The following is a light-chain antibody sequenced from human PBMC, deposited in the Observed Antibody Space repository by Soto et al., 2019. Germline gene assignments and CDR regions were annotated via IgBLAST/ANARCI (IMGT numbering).Light chain of an antibody. CDR3: QTWGTGIHDV. CDR1: SGHSSYA. V-gene: IGLV4-69*01. Sequence: QPVLTQSPSASASLGASVKLTCTLSSGHSSYAIAWHQQQPEKGPRYLMKLNSDGSHSKGDGIPDRFLGSSSGAERYLTISSLQSEDEADYDCQTWGTGIHDVFGPGTKLTVL. CDR2: LNSDGSH. J-gene: IGLJ1*01.